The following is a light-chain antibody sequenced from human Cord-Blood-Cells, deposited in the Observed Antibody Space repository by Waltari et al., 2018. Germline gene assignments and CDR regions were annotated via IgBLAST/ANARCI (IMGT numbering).Light chain of an antibody. V-gene: IGKV3-15*01. Sequence: EIVMTQSPATLSVPPGERATLSCRARQSVSSNLAWYQQKPGQAPRLLIYGASTRATGIPARFSGSGSGTEFTLTISIRQSEDFAVYYCQQYNNWPFTFGPGTKVDIK. CDR2: GAS. CDR3: QQYNNWPFT. J-gene: IGKJ3*01. CDR1: QSVSSN.